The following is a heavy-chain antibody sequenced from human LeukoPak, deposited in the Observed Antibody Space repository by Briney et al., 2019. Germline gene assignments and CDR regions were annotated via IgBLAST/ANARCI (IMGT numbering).Heavy chain of an antibody. D-gene: IGHD6-19*01. CDR2: INPNSGGT. Sequence: GASVKVSCKASGYTFTGYYMHWVRQAPGQGLEWMGWINPNSGGTNYAQKFQGRVTMTRDTSISTAYMELSRLRSDDTAVYYCAKGPLTEVAGTTWDYWGQGTLVTVSS. CDR1: GYTFTGYY. CDR3: AKGPLTEVAGTTWDY. V-gene: IGHV1-2*02. J-gene: IGHJ4*02.